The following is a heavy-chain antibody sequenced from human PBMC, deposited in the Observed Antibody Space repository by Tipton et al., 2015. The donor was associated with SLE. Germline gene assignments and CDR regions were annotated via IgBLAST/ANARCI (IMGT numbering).Heavy chain of an antibody. D-gene: IGHD3-22*01. CDR1: GGPISSYS. CDR2: IYYSGST. Sequence: TLSLTCTASGGPISSYSWSWIRQPPGKGLDWIAYIYYSGSTTYNPSLKSRVTISVDTSKNQFSLKLSSVTAADTAVYYCARHYYYDSSGYYYDAFDIWGQGTMVTVSS. J-gene: IGHJ3*02. CDR3: ARHYYYDSSGYYYDAFDI. V-gene: IGHV4-59*08.